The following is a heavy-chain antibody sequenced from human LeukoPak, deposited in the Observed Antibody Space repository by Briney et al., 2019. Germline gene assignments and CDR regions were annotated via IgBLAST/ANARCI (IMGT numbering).Heavy chain of an antibody. D-gene: IGHD2-2*01. V-gene: IGHV3-23*01. CDR3: AKDLILVLPAAYDY. J-gene: IGHJ4*02. CDR1: GSFSSSV. CDR2: LSASGGST. Sequence: PGGSLRLSCAASGSFSSSVTTWVRQAPGRGLEWVSTLSASGGSTYYADSVKGRFTISRDNSKNTLYLQMSSLRAEDTAVYFCAKDLILVLPAAYDYWGQGTLVTVSS.